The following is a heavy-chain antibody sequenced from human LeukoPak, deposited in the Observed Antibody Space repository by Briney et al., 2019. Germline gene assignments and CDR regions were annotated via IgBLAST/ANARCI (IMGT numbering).Heavy chain of an antibody. CDR3: ARTWRLGLAAAGPYDY. CDR2: IYTSGST. Sequence: PSQTLSLTCTVSGGSISSGSYYWSWIRQPAGKGLEWIGRIYTSGSTNYNPSLKSRATMSVDTSKNQFSLKLSSVTAADTAVYYCARTWRLGLAAAGPYDYWGQGTLVTVSS. D-gene: IGHD6-13*01. CDR1: GGSISSGSYY. V-gene: IGHV4-61*02. J-gene: IGHJ4*02.